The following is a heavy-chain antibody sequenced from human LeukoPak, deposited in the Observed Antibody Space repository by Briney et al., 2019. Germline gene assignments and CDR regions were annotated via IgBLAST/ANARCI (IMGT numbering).Heavy chain of an antibody. V-gene: IGHV3-33*01. Sequence: GGSLRLSCAASGFTFSSYDMHWVRQAPGKGLEWVAVIWYDGSNKYYADSVKGRFTISRDNSKNMLFLQMSSLRAEDTAVYYCARDPSSYYDSSAYAPSDYWGQGTLVTVSS. CDR1: GFTFSSYD. CDR2: IWYDGSNK. J-gene: IGHJ4*02. D-gene: IGHD3-22*01. CDR3: ARDPSSYYDSSAYAPSDY.